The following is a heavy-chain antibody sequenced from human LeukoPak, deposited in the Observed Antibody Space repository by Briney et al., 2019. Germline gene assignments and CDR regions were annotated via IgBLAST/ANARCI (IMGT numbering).Heavy chain of an antibody. CDR1: GYTFTGYY. CDR3: ARDSKQWLVLRVPRAFDI. Sequence: ASVKVSCKASGYTFTGYYIHWVRQAPGQGLEWMGIINPSGGSTSYAQKFQGRVTMTRDTSISTAYMELSRLRSDDTAVYYCARDSKQWLVLRVPRAFDIWGQGTMVTVSS. D-gene: IGHD6-19*01. V-gene: IGHV1-2*02. CDR2: INPSGGST. J-gene: IGHJ3*02.